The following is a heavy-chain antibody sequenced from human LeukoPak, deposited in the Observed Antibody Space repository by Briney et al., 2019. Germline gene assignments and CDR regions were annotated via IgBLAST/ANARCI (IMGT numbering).Heavy chain of an antibody. J-gene: IGHJ6*02. Sequence: PSETLSLTCTVSGGSVSRGSYYWSWIWQPPGKGLEWIGYIHYSGSTNYNPSLKSRVTISVDTSKNQFSLRLSSVTAADTAVYYCARSYDSRGYYYYGMDVWGQGTTVTVSS. V-gene: IGHV4-61*01. CDR2: IHYSGST. D-gene: IGHD3-22*01. CDR3: ARSYDSRGYYYYGMDV. CDR1: GGSVSRGSYY.